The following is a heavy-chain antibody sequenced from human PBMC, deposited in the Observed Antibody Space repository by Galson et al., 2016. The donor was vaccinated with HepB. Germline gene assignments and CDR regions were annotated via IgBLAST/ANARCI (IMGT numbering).Heavy chain of an antibody. J-gene: IGHJ4*02. Sequence: TLSLTCTGSGASINSKTYYWGWIRQPPGKGLECIGTRSSSGTTYYNPSLKSRVSISVDTSKNQFSLKLTSVTAADTAVYYWASTVAVPDFYFDNWGQGTRVTVSS. D-gene: IGHD6-19*01. V-gene: IGHV4-39*01. CDR1: GASINSKTYY. CDR3: ASTVAVPDFYFDN. CDR2: RSSSGTT.